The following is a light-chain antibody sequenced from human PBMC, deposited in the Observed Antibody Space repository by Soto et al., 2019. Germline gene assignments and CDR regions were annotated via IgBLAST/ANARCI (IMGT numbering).Light chain of an antibody. V-gene: IGKV2-28*01. Sequence: DMAISQSQLSLHFTHRDPSSISFRSSQSLLHSNGYNYLDWYLQKPGQSPQLLIYLGSNRASGVPDRFSGSGSGTDFTLKISRVEAEDVGVYCCMQPLQSWRFGQGTKVDIK. CDR1: QSLLHSNGYNY. CDR2: LGS. CDR3: MQPLQSWR. J-gene: IGKJ1*01.